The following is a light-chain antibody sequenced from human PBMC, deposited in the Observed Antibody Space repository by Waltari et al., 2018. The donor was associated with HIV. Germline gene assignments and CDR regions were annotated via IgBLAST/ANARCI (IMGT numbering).Light chain of an antibody. CDR2: RNN. J-gene: IGLJ3*02. CDR3: AAWDDSLSSGM. Sequence: QSVLTQPPSASGTPGQRVTISCSGSNSNIGSNYVYWYKPLPGTTPKLLIYRNNQLPSGVPDRFSGSKSDTSASRAISGLRSEDEGDYFCAAWDDSLSSGMFGGGTRLTVL. V-gene: IGLV1-47*01. CDR1: NSNIGSNY.